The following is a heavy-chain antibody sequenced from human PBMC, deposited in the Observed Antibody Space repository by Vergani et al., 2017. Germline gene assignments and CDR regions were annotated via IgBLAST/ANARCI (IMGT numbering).Heavy chain of an antibody. CDR1: GGPISSGGYY. D-gene: IGHD3-16*02. CDR3: SVWGSYRYREWFDP. J-gene: IGHJ5*02. Sequence: QVQLQESGPGLVKPSQTLSLTCTVPGGPISSGGYYWSWIRQHPGKGLEWIGYIYYSGSTYYNPSLKSLVTVSVDTSKNQFSRKLGSVTAADTAVYYCSVWGSYRYREWFDPWGQGTLVTVSS. V-gene: IGHV4-31*01. CDR2: IYYSGST.